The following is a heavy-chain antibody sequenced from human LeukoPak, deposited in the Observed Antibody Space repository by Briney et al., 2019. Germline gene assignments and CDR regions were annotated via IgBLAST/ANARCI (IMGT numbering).Heavy chain of an antibody. V-gene: IGHV1-2*02. CDR2: INPNSGGT. J-gene: IGHJ6*03. Sequence: ASVTVSCKASGYTFTGYYMHWVRQAPGQGLEWMGWINPNSGGTNYAQKFQGRVTITRDTSISTAYMELSRLRSDDTAVYYCARDHQVAVAGTFHYYYYMDVWGKGTTVTVSS. D-gene: IGHD6-19*01. CDR3: ARDHQVAVAGTFHYYYYMDV. CDR1: GYTFTGYY.